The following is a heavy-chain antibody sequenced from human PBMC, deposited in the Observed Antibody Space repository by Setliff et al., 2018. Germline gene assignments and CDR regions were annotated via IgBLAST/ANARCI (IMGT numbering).Heavy chain of an antibody. CDR2: IYYSASTS. V-gene: IGHV4-31*03. Sequence: SETLSLTCTVSGGSISSGGYYWSWIRQHPGKGLEWIGYIYYSASTSYYNPSLKSRVTISVDTSKNQFSLKLSSVTAADTAVYYCARGRAGHSGHWGQGTLVTVAS. J-gene: IGHJ4*02. CDR3: ARGRAGHSGH. D-gene: IGHD6-19*01. CDR1: GGSISSGGYY.